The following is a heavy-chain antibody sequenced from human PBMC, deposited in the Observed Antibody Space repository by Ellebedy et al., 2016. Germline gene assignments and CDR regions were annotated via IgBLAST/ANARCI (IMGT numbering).Heavy chain of an antibody. CDR3: ARDPGYCSGARCYYYGMDV. D-gene: IGHD2-15*01. V-gene: IGHV3-74*01. Sequence: GESLKISXAASGFTFSSYWMHWVRQAPGKGLVWVSRINSDGTSLSYADSVQGRFTISRDNAKNTLYLQMNSLRAEDTAVYYCARDPGYCSGARCYYYGMDVWGRGTTVTVSS. J-gene: IGHJ6*02. CDR2: INSDGTSL. CDR1: GFTFSSYW.